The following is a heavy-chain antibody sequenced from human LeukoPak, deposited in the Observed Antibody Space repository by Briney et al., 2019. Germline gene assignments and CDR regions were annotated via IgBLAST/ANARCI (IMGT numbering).Heavy chain of an antibody. Sequence: SETLSLTCTVSGGSINNYYWSWIRQPAGKGLDGIGRIYTRGSTNYNPPLKSRVTMSVDTSKNQFSLKLSSVAAGDTAVYYCARGRYCSADICSGGDAFDIWGQGTMVSVSS. D-gene: IGHD2-15*01. V-gene: IGHV4-4*07. CDR1: GGSINNYY. CDR3: ARGRYCSADICSGGDAFDI. J-gene: IGHJ3*02. CDR2: IYTRGST.